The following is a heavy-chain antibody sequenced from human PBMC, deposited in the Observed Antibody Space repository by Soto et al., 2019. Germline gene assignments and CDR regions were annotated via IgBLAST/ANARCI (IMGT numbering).Heavy chain of an antibody. CDR2: ISSSSSTI. V-gene: IGHV3-48*01. Sequence: EVQLVESGGRLVQPGGSLRLSCAASGFTFSSYSMNWVRQAPWKGLEWVSYISSSSSTIYYADSVKGRFTISRDNAKNSLYLQMNSLRAEDTAVYYCARDIEYSSPECFDYWGQGTLVTVSS. D-gene: IGHD6-6*01. J-gene: IGHJ4*02. CDR3: ARDIEYSSPECFDY. CDR1: GFTFSSYS.